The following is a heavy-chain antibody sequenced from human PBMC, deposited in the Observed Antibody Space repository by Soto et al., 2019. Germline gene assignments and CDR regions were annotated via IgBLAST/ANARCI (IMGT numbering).Heavy chain of an antibody. V-gene: IGHV3-9*01. D-gene: IGHD3-10*01. J-gene: IGHJ4*02. CDR1: GFFFEDYA. CDR2: ISWNSGNI. Sequence: VQLVESGGGVVQPGTSLRLSCAASGFFFEDYAMHWVRQAPGKGLEWVSAISWNSGNIGYADSVKGRFTISRDNAKNSLYLQMNSLRTEDTAFYFCAKDMRSSQGGSYAAELWGQGTLVTVSS. CDR3: AKDMRSSQGGSYAAEL.